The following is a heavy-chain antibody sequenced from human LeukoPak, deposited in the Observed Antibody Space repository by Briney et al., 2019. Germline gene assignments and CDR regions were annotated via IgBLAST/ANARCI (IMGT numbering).Heavy chain of an antibody. CDR2: IYSGGST. CDR1: GFTVSSNY. CDR3: VRWEGVGDCFDY. J-gene: IGHJ4*02. V-gene: IGHV3-53*01. D-gene: IGHD1-26*01. Sequence: GGSLRLSCAASGFTVSSNYMSWVRQAPGKGLEWVSVIYSGGSTYYADSVKGRFTISRDNSKNTLYLQMNSLRAEDTAVYYCVRWEGVGDCFDYWGQGTLVTVSS.